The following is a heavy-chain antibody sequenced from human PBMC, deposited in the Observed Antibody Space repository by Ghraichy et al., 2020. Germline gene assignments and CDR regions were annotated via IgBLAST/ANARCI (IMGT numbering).Heavy chain of an antibody. CDR2: IFYGGST. CDR1: GGSISSYY. CDR3: ARGEVVAATDLWFDP. Sequence: SETLSLTCTVSGGSISSYYWSWIRQPPGKGLEWIGYIFYGGSTNYSPSLMSRVTMSVDTSKNQFSLKLSSVTAADTAVYYCARGEVVAATDLWFDPWGQGTLVTVSS. J-gene: IGHJ5*02. D-gene: IGHD2-15*01. V-gene: IGHV4-59*01.